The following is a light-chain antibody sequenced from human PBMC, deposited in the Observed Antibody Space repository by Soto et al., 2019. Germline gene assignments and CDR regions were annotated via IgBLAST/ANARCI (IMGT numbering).Light chain of an antibody. V-gene: IGLV2-14*01. CDR3: TSCITANTRCV. CDR2: EVN. Sequence: ALTQPASVSGSPGQSITISCTGTSSDIGRYNYVSWFQQHPGKVPKLVIFEVNYRASGVSDRFSGSKSGNTASLTITGLQAEDEADYYCTSCITANTRCVFGSGTKLTVL. J-gene: IGLJ1*01. CDR1: SSDIGRYNY.